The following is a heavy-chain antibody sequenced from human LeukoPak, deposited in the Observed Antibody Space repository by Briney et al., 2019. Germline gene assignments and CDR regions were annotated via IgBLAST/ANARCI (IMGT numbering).Heavy chain of an antibody. Sequence: ASVKVSCKTSGYTFTNYGIAWVRQAPGQGLEWMGWISAYKGDTRYAQKFQGRVTMSTDTSTTTAYMELRSLRSEDTAVYFCAREADNTMVRGASFDQWGQGTLVTVSS. V-gene: IGHV1-18*01. D-gene: IGHD3-10*01. CDR3: AREADNTMVRGASFDQ. J-gene: IGHJ4*02. CDR1: GYTFTNYG. CDR2: ISAYKGDT.